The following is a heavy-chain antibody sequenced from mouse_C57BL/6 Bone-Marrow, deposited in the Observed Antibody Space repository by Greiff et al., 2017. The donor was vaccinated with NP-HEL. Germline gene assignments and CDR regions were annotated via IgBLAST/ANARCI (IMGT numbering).Heavy chain of an antibody. CDR2: INPNNGGT. Sequence: QVQLQQPGTELVKPGASVKLSCKASGYTFTSYWMHWLKQRPGQGLEWIGNINPNNGGTNDNEKFKNKATLTVDKSSSTAYMQLSSLTSEDSAVSYCARDSGYAFDYWGQGTTLTVSS. CDR1: GYTFTSYW. J-gene: IGHJ2*01. D-gene: IGHD3-2*02. V-gene: IGHV1-53*01. CDR3: ARDSGYAFDY.